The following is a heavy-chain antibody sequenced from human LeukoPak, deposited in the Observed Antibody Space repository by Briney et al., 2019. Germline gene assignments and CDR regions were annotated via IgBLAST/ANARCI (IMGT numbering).Heavy chain of an antibody. CDR1: GGSFSGYY. V-gene: IGHV4-34*01. D-gene: IGHD2-2*01. J-gene: IGHJ5*02. Sequence: SETLSLTCAVYGGSFSGYYWSWIRQPPGKGLEWIGEINHSGSTNYNPSLKSRVTISVDTSKNQFSLKLSSVTAADTAVYYCARAVPAARIGGWFDPWGREPWSPSPQ. CDR2: INHSGST. CDR3: ARAVPAARIGGWFDP.